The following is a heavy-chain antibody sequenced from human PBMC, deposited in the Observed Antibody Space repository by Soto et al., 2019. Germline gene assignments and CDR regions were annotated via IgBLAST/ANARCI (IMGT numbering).Heavy chain of an antibody. CDR1: DYSINHGYY. V-gene: IGHV4-38-2*01. CDR2: IFYNGNT. Sequence: PETLCLTCAGSDYSINHGYYWGWIRQPPGKGLEWIGSIFYNGNTYYNPSLKSRVTISVDTSKNHFSLRLNSVTAADTALYSCARQVYGSGPKWFDFRGQGILVTGS. J-gene: IGHJ5*01. D-gene: IGHD3-10*01. CDR3: ARQVYGSGPKWFDF.